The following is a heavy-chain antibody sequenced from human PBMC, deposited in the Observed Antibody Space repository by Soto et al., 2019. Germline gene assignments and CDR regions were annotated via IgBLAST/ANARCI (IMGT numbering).Heavy chain of an antibody. V-gene: IGHV1-46*01. CDR1: GYAFTDSF. CDR2: INPIGGRV. CDR3: ARAIIGTLNVFDY. Sequence: QVQLVQSGAEVKTPGASVKVSCKTSGYAFTDSFIHWLRQAPGHGLEWMGMINPIGGRVTYAQTFQGRVTMTKDTSTSTVYLELNSLISEQTGVYYCARAIIGTLNVFDYWGQGTLVTVSS. D-gene: IGHD1-20*01. J-gene: IGHJ4*02.